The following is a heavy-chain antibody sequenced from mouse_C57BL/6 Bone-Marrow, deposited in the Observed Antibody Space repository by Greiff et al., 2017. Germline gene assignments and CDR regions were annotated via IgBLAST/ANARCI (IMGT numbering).Heavy chain of an antibody. CDR3: ALCGNCVFYAMDY. V-gene: IGHV1-50*01. D-gene: IGHD2-1*01. CDR2: IDPSDSYT. Sequence: QVQLQQPGAELVKPGASVKLSCKASGYTFTSYWMQWVKQRPGPGLEWIGEIDPSDSYTNYNQKFKGKATLTVDTSSSTAYMQLSSLTSVASAVYYGALCGNCVFYAMDYWCQGTSVTVSS. CDR1: GYTFTSYW. J-gene: IGHJ4*01.